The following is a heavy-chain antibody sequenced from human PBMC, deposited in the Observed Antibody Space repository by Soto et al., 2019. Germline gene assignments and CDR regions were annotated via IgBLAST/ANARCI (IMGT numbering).Heavy chain of an antibody. CDR3: ARQNPAQGYYYGMDV. V-gene: IGHV4-39*01. Sequence: PSETLSLTSTASGGSVSISSYYWGWVRQPPGKGLEWIGSVYYSGSTYYNPSLESRVTISVDKSKNQFSLKLMSVTAADTAVYYCARQNPAQGYYYGMDVWGEGTTVS. J-gene: IGHJ6*02. CDR2: VYYSGST. CDR1: GGSVSISSYY.